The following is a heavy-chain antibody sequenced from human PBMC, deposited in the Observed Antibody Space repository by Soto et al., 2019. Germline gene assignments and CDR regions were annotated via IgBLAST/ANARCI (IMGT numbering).Heavy chain of an antibody. CDR2: IYSGGYT. Sequence: EVQLVESGGGLIQPGGSLRLSCAVSGFTVSNNYMSWVRQAPGKGLEGVSVIYSGGYTAYGDSVKGRFTISRDNSKNTPYLQMKSQGAGHRGVFYGGARPGGGGYWGQGTLVTVSS. D-gene: IGHD3-10*01. CDR1: GFTVSNNY. V-gene: IGHV3-53*01. J-gene: IGHJ4*02. CDR3: GARPGGGGY.